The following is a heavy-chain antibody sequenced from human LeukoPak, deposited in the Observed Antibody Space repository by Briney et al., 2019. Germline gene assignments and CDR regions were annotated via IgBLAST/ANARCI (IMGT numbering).Heavy chain of an antibody. J-gene: IGHJ6*03. D-gene: IGHD4-17*01. CDR1: GFTFDDYA. CDR3: AVMTTVSSRYYYYMDV. CDR2: INWNSGNI. V-gene: IGHV3-9*01. Sequence: GRSLRLSCAASGFTFDDYAMHWVRQAPGKGLEWVSAINWNSGNIGYADSVKGRFTISRDNAKKSLYLQMNSLRAEDTAVYYCAVMTTVSSRYYYYMDVWGKGTAVTVSS.